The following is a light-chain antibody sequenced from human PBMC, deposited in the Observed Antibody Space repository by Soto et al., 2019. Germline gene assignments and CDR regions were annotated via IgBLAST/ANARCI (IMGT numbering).Light chain of an antibody. J-gene: IGLJ1*01. V-gene: IGLV2-8*01. CDR1: SRDVGGYNY. CDR3: CSYAGDNNLEV. Sequence: QSVLTQPPSASGSPGQSVTISCTGTSRDVGGYNYVSWYQQHPGKAPKLMIYGVTKRPSGVPDRFSGSKYGNTASLTVSGLQAEDEADYYCCSYAGDNNLEVFGTGTKLTVL. CDR2: GVT.